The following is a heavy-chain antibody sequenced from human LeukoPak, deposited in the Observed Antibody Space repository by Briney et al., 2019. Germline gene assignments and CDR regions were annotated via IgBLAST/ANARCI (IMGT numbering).Heavy chain of an antibody. D-gene: IGHD4-17*01. V-gene: IGHV3-53*01. CDR1: AFTVSSNY. J-gene: IGHJ5*02. CDR2: IFSGGST. Sequence: GGSLRLSCAASAFTVSSNYMSWVRQAPGKGLEWVSFIFSGGSTYYADSVKGRFTISRDNSKNTLYLQMNSLRAEDTAVYYCAREDTTGWFDPWGQGTLVTVSS. CDR3: AREDTTGWFDP.